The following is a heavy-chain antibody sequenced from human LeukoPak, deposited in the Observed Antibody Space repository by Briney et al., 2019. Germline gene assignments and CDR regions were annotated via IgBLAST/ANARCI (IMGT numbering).Heavy chain of an antibody. D-gene: IGHD3-22*01. J-gene: IGHJ4*02. Sequence: GASVKVSCKASGSTFTSSAVQWVRQARGQRLEWIGWIVVGSDNTDYAQKFQERVTITRDMSTTTAYMELSSLRSEDTAVYYCAADIDYYDGSGYYKNFDYWGQGTLVTVSS. CDR1: GSTFTSSA. V-gene: IGHV1-58*01. CDR2: IVVGSDNT. CDR3: AADIDYYDGSGYYKNFDY.